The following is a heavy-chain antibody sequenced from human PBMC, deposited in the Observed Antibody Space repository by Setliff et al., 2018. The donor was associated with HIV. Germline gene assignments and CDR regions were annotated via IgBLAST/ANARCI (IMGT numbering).Heavy chain of an antibody. D-gene: IGHD3-22*01. Sequence: LSLTCAVSGGSINSGGYYWTWIRQHPGMGLEWIGYIHYRGSTYYNPSLKSRVTISVDTSKNQFSLKLSSVTAADTAVYYCARRGDSSSYLYAFEIWSQGTMVTVSS. CDR2: IHYRGST. J-gene: IGHJ3*02. CDR1: GGSINSGGYY. V-gene: IGHV4-31*11. CDR3: ARRGDSSSYLYAFEI.